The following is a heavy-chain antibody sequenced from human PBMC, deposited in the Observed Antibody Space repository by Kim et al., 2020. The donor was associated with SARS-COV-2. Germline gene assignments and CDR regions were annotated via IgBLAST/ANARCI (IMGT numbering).Heavy chain of an antibody. V-gene: IGHV1-69*01. D-gene: IGHD6-6*01. Sequence: ANYAQKFQGRVTITADESTSTAYMELSSLRSEDTAVYYCASGSRPSAFDIWGQGTMVTVSS. CDR2: A. J-gene: IGHJ3*02. CDR3: ASGSRPSAFDI.